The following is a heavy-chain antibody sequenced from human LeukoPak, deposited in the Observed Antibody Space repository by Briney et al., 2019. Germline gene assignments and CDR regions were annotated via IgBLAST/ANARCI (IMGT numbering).Heavy chain of an antibody. D-gene: IGHD4-23*01. Sequence: GGSLRLSCAASGFTFSRYWMHWVRQAPGKGLVWVSRINSDGSSTTYAVSVKGRFTISRDNAKNTLYLHMNGLSADDTAVYYCVYGGNSTSLDIWGQGTMVTVSS. CDR3: VYGGNSTSLDI. V-gene: IGHV3-74*01. CDR1: GFTFSRYW. CDR2: INSDGSST. J-gene: IGHJ3*02.